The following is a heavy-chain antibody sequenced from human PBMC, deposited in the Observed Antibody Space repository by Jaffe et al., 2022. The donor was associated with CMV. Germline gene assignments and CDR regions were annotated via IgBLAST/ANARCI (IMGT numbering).Heavy chain of an antibody. CDR1: GYTFTSYD. Sequence: QVQLVQSGAEVKKPGASVKVSCKASGYTFTSYDINWVRQATGQGLEWMGWMNPNSGNTGYAQKFQGRVTMTRNTSISTAYMELSSLRSEDTAVYYCARGESYYGSGSYYNWGWFDPWGQGTLVTVSS. CDR2: MNPNSGNT. J-gene: IGHJ5*02. CDR3: ARGESYYGSGSYYNWGWFDP. V-gene: IGHV1-8*01. D-gene: IGHD3-10*01.